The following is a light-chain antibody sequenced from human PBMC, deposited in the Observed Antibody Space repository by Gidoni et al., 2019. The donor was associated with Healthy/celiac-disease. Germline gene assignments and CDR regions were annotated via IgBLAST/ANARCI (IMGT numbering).Light chain of an antibody. CDR1: QSVSSN. CDR2: GGS. CDR3: QQYNNWPRWT. J-gene: IGKJ1*01. Sequence: EIVMTQSPAPLSVSPGERATLSCRASQSVSSNLAWYQQKPGQAPRLLIYGGSTRATGIPARFSGSGSGTEFTLTISSLQSEDFAVYYCQQYNNWPRWTFGQGTKVEIK. V-gene: IGKV3-15*01.